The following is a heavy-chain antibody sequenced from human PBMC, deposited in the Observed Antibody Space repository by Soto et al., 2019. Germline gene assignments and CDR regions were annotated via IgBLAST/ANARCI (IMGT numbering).Heavy chain of an antibody. CDR3: ARDKGGVQLWLRGIGYFDY. CDR2: IYHSGST. V-gene: IGHV4-4*02. D-gene: IGHD5-18*01. CDR1: SGSISSSNW. J-gene: IGHJ4*02. Sequence: TSETLSLTCAVSSGSISSSNWWSWVRQPPGKGLEWIGEIYHSGSTNYNPSLKSRVTISVDKSKNQFSLKLSSVTAADTAVYYCARDKGGVQLWLRGIGYFDYWGQGTLVTVSS.